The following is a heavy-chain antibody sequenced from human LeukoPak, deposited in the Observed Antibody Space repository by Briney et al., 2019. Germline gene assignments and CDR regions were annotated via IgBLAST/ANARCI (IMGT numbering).Heavy chain of an antibody. J-gene: IGHJ4*02. D-gene: IGHD3-22*01. V-gene: IGHV3-23*01. CDR3: AKDLYYYDSSGYYYTFDY. Sequence: GSLRLSCAASGFTFSSYSMSLVRQAPGKGLELVSANSGSGGSTYYADSVKGRFTISRDNSKNTLYLQMNSLRAEDTAVYYCAKDLYYYDSSGYYYTFDYWGQGTLVTVSS. CDR2: NSGSGGST. CDR1: GFTFSSYS.